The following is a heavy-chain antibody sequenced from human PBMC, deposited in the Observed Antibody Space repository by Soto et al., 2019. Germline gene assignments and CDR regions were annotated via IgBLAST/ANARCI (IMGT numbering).Heavy chain of an antibody. V-gene: IGHV3-73*02. CDR1: GFTFSGSS. CDR3: TKYYYDSSDYPTDAFDI. D-gene: IGHD3-22*01. Sequence: EVQLVESGGGLVQPGGSLKLSCAASGFTFSGSSMHWVRQASGKGLEWVGRIRSKANSYATAYATSVKGRFTISRDDSKNTAYLQMNRLKTEDTAVYYCTKYYYDSSDYPTDAFDIWGQGTMVTVSS. CDR2: IRSKANSYAT. J-gene: IGHJ3*02.